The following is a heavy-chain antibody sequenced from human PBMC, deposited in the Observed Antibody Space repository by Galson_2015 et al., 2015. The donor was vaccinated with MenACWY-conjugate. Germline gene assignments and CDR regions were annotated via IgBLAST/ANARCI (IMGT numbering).Heavy chain of an antibody. D-gene: IGHD1-26*01. V-gene: IGHV3-23*01. Sequence: SLRLSCAASGFTFSSYAMSRVRQAPGKGLEWVSAISGSGGSTYYADSVKGRFTISRDNSKNTLYLQMNSLRAEDTAVYYCAKDMGALGGSDYWGQGTLVTVSS. CDR3: AKDMGALGGSDY. J-gene: IGHJ4*02. CDR2: ISGSGGST. CDR1: GFTFSSYA.